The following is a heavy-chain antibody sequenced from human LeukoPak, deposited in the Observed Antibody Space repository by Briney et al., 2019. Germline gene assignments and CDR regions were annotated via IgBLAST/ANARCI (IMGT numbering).Heavy chain of an antibody. V-gene: IGHV4-38-2*02. Sequence: SETLSLTCSVSGYSISSGYYWGWIRQPPGKGLEWIGSIYYSGSTYYNPSLKSRVTISVDTSKNQFSLKLSSVTAADTAVYYCARKGFSGSYKEGWGQGTLVTVSS. CDR3: ARKGFSGSYKEG. J-gene: IGHJ4*02. D-gene: IGHD1-26*01. CDR2: IYYSGST. CDR1: GYSISSGYY.